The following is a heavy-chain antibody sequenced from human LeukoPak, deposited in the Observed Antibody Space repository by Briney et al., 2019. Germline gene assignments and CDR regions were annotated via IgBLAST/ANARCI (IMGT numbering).Heavy chain of an antibody. J-gene: IGHJ5*02. CDR2: IYYSGST. D-gene: IGHD5-12*01. Sequence: PSETLSLTCTVSGGSISSSSYYWGWIRQPPGKGLEWIGSIYYSGSTYHNPSLKSRVTISVDTSKNQFSLKLSSVTAADTAVYYCASTSGYHDSGYDLNWFDPWGQGTLVTVSS. CDR1: GGSISSSSYY. V-gene: IGHV4-39*01. CDR3: ASTSGYHDSGYDLNWFDP.